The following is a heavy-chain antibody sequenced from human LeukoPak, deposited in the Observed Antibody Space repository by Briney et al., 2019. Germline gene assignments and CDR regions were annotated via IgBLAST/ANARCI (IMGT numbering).Heavy chain of an antibody. CDR3: ARRAREYSHDAFDI. CDR2: INPNSRGT. J-gene: IGHJ3*02. D-gene: IGHD5-18*01. V-gene: IGHV1-2*02. Sequence: ASVKVSCKASGYTFTDYYMHWVPQAPGHGLEWMGWINPNSRGTDSAQKFQGRFSMTRDTSISTAYMELSRLRSDDTAVYYCARRAREYSHDAFDIWGQGTMVTVSS. CDR1: GYTFTDYY.